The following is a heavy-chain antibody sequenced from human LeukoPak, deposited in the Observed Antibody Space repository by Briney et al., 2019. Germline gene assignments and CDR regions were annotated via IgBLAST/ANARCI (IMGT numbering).Heavy chain of an antibody. D-gene: IGHD6-19*01. V-gene: IGHV1-24*01. Sequence: ASVKVSCKVSGYTLTELSMHWVRQAPGKGLEWMGGFDPEDGETIYAQKFQGRVTMTEDTSTDTAYMELSSLRSEDTAVYYCATDHGSSGWYYFDHWGQGTLVTVSS. J-gene: IGHJ4*02. CDR3: ATDHGSSGWYYFDH. CDR1: GYTLTELS. CDR2: FDPEDGET.